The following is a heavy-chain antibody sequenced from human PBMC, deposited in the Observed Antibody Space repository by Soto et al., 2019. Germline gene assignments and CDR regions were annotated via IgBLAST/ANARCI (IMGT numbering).Heavy chain of an antibody. CDR3: AGQTFTIAAASYGRSNWFDP. D-gene: IGHD6-25*01. CDR2: TYFTGNT. CDR1: GGSITSSSHF. Sequence: SETLSLTCTVSGGSITSSSHFWGWVRQPPGKGLEWIGTTYFTGNTYYTPSLKSRLTMSIDTSKNEFSLRLNSVTAADTAVYYCAGQTFTIAAASYGRSNWFDPWGPGTLVTVSS. J-gene: IGHJ5*02. V-gene: IGHV4-39*01.